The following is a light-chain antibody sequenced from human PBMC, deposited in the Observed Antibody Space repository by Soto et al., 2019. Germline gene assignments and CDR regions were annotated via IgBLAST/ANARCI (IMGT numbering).Light chain of an antibody. CDR1: QSVSSY. J-gene: IGKJ3*01. V-gene: IGKV3-11*01. Sequence: EIVLTQSPATLSLSPGERATLSCRASQSVSSYLAWYQQKPGQAPRLLIYDASSRATGIPARFSGSGSGTDFPLTISSLEPEDFAVYYCQQRSNWPPVFTFDPGTKVDIK. CDR2: DAS. CDR3: QQRSNWPPVFT.